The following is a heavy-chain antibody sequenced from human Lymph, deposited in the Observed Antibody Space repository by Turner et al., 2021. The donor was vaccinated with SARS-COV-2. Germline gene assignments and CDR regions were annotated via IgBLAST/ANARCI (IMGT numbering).Heavy chain of an antibody. J-gene: IGHJ4*02. V-gene: IGHV3-21*01. Sequence: EVHLVEPGGRLVQPGGSLILPCAASGFTFSTYSMNWVRQARRKGLEWISFISSSSTYINYAVTVKGRFTIYRDDAKNSLYLQMNSLRAEDTAVYDCARDIPTTADYFDYWGQGTLVTVSS. CDR2: ISSSSTYI. D-gene: IGHD2-21*01. CDR1: GFTFSTYS. CDR3: ARDIPTTADYFDY.